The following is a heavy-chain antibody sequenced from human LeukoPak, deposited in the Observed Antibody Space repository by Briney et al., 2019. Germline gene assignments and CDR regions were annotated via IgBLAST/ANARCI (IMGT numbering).Heavy chain of an antibody. Sequence: GGSLRLSCAASGFTFSSYWMSWVRQAPGKGLKWVANIKQDGSEKYYVDSVKGRFTISRDNAKNSLYLQMNSLRAEDTAVYYCARVLSGYYDSSGYPLKYWGQGTLVTVSS. D-gene: IGHD3-22*01. CDR3: ARVLSGYYDSSGYPLKY. V-gene: IGHV3-7*01. J-gene: IGHJ4*02. CDR2: IKQDGSEK. CDR1: GFTFSSYW.